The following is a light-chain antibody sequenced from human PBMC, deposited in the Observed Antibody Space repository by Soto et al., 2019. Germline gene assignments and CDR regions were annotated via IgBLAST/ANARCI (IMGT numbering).Light chain of an antibody. J-gene: IGKJ4*01. CDR1: QSVSNS. CDR2: DAS. V-gene: IGKV3-11*01. Sequence: EIVLTQSPATLSLSPGERATLSCRASQSVSNSLAWYQQTPGQAPRLLIYDASNRATGIPARFSGSGSGTDFTLTISGLEPEDFAVYYCQQRSSWPRLTFGGGTKVEIK. CDR3: QQRSSWPRLT.